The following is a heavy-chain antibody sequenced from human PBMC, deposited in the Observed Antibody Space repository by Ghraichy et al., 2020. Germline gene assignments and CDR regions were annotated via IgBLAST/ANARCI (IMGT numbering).Heavy chain of an antibody. CDR3: ARVSSDDFYFYFYMDV. J-gene: IGHJ6*03. Sequence: GGSLRLSCAASGFTFNRHSMSWVRQAPGKGLEWVSSIDSTSAYIYYADSVRGRFTISRDNAKNSLYLQVNSLRAEDTAVYYCARVSSDDFYFYFYMDVWGKGTTVTVSS. V-gene: IGHV3-21*01. CDR1: GFTFNRHS. CDR2: IDSTSAYI. D-gene: IGHD6-13*01.